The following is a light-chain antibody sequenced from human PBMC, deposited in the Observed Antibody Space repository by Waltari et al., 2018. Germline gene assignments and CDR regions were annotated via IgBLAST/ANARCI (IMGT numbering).Light chain of an antibody. CDR1: SSNIGAGYD. V-gene: IGLV1-40*01. Sequence: QSVLTQPPSVSGAPGQRVTISCTGSSSNIGAGYDVHWYQQLPGTAPKLLIYGNTNRPSGVPDRSSASKSGTSASLAITGLQAEDEADYYFQSYDSSLSSSVFGPGTQVTVL. J-gene: IGLJ1*01. CDR3: QSYDSSLSSSV. CDR2: GNT.